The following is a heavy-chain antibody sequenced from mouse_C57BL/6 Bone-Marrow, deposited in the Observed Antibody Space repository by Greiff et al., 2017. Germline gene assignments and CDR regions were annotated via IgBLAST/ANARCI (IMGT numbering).Heavy chain of an antibody. CDR1: GYTFTSYW. J-gene: IGHJ3*01. V-gene: IGHV1-53*01. CDR3: ARMMGLYGNPAWFAY. CDR2: INPSNGGT. D-gene: IGHD2-1*01. Sequence: QVHVKQSGTELVKPGASVKLSCKASGYTFTSYWMHWVKQRPGQGLEWIGNINPSNGGTNYKEKFKSKATLTVDKSSSTAYMQLSSLTSEDSEVYYCARMMGLYGNPAWFAYWGQGTLVTVSA.